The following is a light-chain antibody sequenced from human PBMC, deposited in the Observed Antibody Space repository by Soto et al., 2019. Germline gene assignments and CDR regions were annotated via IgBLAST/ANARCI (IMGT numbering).Light chain of an antibody. CDR3: HQRSSWPHT. CDR1: QSFGSS. J-gene: IGKJ3*01. V-gene: IGKV3-11*01. CDR2: GAS. Sequence: EVVLTQSPATLSLSPGERATLSCRASQSFGSSLAWYQQKRGQAPRLLIHGASTRAAGIPARFSGSGSGTDFSLTISSLEPEDFAVYYCHQRSSWPHTFGPGTKVEIK.